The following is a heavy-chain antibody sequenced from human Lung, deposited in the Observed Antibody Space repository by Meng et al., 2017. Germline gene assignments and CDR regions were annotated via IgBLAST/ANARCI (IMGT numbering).Heavy chain of an antibody. CDR3: ARGPTTMAHDFDY. D-gene: IGHD4-11*01. J-gene: IGHJ4*02. V-gene: IGHV4-34*01. CDR1: GGSFRDFD. CDR2: INHSGST. Sequence: QVQLPQVGARLLTPSETLSLPCVVSGGSFRDFDWSWIRQPPGKGLEWIGEINHSGSTNYNPSLESRATISVDTSQNNLSLKLSSVTAADSAVYYCARGPTTMAHDFDYWGQGTLVTVSS.